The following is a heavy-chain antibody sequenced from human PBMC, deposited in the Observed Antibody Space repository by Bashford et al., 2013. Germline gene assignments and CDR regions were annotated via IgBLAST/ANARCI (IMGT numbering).Heavy chain of an antibody. CDR3: AHSSGWWSFDF. CDR2: VNVGNGNT. Sequence: ASVKVSCKTSGYTFTRFPMHWVRQAPGQRLEWMGWVNVGNGNTDYVQKFQGRVTMTRDTSSSTAYMDLSRLRSDDTAFYYCAHSSGWWSFDFWGQGTLVTVSS. CDR1: GYTFTRFP. V-gene: IGHV1-3*01. D-gene: IGHD6-19*01. J-gene: IGHJ4*02.